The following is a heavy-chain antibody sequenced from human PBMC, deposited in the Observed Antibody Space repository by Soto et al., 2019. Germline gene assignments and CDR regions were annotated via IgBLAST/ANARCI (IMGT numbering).Heavy chain of an antibody. D-gene: IGHD1-26*01. CDR3: ASTYCGSYPYHNGMHV. J-gene: IGHJ6*02. CDR2: INPNSGGT. Sequence: ASVKVSCKASGYTFTGYYMHWVRQAPGQGLEWMGWINPNSGGTNYAQKFQGRVTMTRDTSISTAYMELSRLRSDDTAVYYCASTYCGSYPYHNGMHVCGQGXAVTVYS. CDR1: GYTFTGYY. V-gene: IGHV1-2*02.